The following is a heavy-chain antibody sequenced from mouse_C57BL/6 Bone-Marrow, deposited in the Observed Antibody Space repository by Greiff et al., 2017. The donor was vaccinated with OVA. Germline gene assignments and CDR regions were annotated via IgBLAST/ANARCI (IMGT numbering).Heavy chain of an antibody. J-gene: IGHJ1*03. CDR2: INPSSGYT. CDR1: GYTFTSYT. CDR3: ASWDEGWYFDV. V-gene: IGHV1-4*01. Sequence: VQVVESGAELARPGASVKMSCKASGYTFTSYTMHWVKQRPGQGLEWIGYINPSSGYTKYNQKFKDKATLTADKSSSTAYMQLSSLTSEDSAVYYCASWDEGWYFDVWGTGTTVTVSS. D-gene: IGHD4-1*01.